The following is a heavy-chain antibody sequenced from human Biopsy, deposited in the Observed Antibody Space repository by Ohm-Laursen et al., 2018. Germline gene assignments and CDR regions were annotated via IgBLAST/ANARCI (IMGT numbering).Heavy chain of an antibody. V-gene: IGHV4-31*02. J-gene: IGHJ6*02. D-gene: IGHD2/OR15-2a*01. Sequence: TLSLTWTVSGASIISGGHFWNWIRQHPGKGLEWIGYIYYSGSTYYNPSLKSRVSISVDTSKNQFSLKLNSVTVADTAVYYCARATNSTGWPYYYFYGMDVWGQGTTVTVSS. CDR2: IYYSGST. CDR1: GASIISGGHF. CDR3: ARATNSTGWPYYYFYGMDV.